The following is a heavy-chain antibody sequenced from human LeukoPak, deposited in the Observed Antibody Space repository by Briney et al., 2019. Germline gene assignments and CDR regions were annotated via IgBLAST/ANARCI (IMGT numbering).Heavy chain of an antibody. CDR3: ARTTYYYDSSGYGFGY. CDR2: INHSGST. Sequence: PSETLSLTCAVYGGSFSGYYWSWIRQPPGKGLEWIGEINHSGSTNYNPSLKSRVTISVGTSKNQFSLKLSSVTAADTAVYYCARTTYYYDSSGYGFGYWGQGTLVTVSS. J-gene: IGHJ4*02. D-gene: IGHD3-22*01. CDR1: GGSFSGYY. V-gene: IGHV4-34*01.